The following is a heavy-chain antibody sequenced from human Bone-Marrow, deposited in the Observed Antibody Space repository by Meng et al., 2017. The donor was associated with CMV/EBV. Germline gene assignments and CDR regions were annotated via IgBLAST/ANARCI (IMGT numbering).Heavy chain of an antibody. CDR3: ASPEVVVPAAIPDAFDI. V-gene: IGHV1-69*10. J-gene: IGHJ3*02. CDR1: GGTFSSYA. CDR2: IIPILGIA. D-gene: IGHD2-2*01. Sequence: SVKGSCKASGGTFSSYAIGWVRQAPGQGLEWMGGIIPILGIANYAQKFQGRVTITADKSTSTAYMEMSSLRSEDTAVYYCASPEVVVPAAIPDAFDIWGQGTMVTVSS.